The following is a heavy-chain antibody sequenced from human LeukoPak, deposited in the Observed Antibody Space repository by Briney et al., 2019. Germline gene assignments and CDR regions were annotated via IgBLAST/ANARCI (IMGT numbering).Heavy chain of an antibody. J-gene: IGHJ4*02. D-gene: IGHD3-10*01. CDR1: GFTFSSYS. CDR2: ISSSSSTI. CDR3: ARGRVITMVRGVLVY. V-gene: IGHV3-48*01. Sequence: GGSLRLSCAASGFTFSSYSMNWVRQAPGKGLEWVSYISSSSSTIYYADSVKGRFTISRDNAKNSLHLQMNSLRAEDTAVYYCARGRVITMVRGVLVYWGQGTLVTVSS.